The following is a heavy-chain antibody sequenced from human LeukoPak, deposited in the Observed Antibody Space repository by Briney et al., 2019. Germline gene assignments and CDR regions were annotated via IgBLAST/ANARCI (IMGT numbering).Heavy chain of an antibody. V-gene: IGHV4-59*01. CDR1: GGSISSYY. CDR3: ARVVVAAGSNWFDS. D-gene: IGHD2-15*01. Sequence: VKPSETLSLTCTVSGGSISSYYWSWIRQPPGKGLEWIGYIYYTGSTNYNPSLKSRVTISVDTSKNQFSLKLSSVSAADTAVYYCARVVVAAGSNWFDSWGQGTLVTVSS. CDR2: IYYTGST. J-gene: IGHJ5*01.